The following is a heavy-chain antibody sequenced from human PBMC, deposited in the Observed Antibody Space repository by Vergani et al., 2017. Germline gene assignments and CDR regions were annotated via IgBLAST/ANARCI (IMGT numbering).Heavy chain of an antibody. CDR2: IYYSGST. CDR1: GGSISSSSYY. CDR3: ARQGYCSSTSCQRDFDY. J-gene: IGHJ4*02. D-gene: IGHD2-2*01. V-gene: IGHV4-39*01. Sequence: QLQLQESGPGLVKPSETLSLTCTVSGGSISSSSYYWGWIRQPPGKGLEWIGSIYYSGSTYYNPSLKSRVTISVDTSKNQFSLKLSSVTAADTAVYYWARQGYCSSTSCQRDFDYWGQGTLVTVSS.